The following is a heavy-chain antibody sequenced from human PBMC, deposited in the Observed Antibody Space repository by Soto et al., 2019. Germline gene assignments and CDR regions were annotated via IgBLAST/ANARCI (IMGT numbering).Heavy chain of an antibody. Sequence: QVQLVQSGAEVKKPGSSVKVSCKASGGTFSSYAISWVRQAPGQGLEWMGGIIPIFGTANYAKKFQGRVTITADESTSTAYMELSSLKSEDTAVYYCATSGSYHNWFAPWGQGTLVTVSS. CDR1: GGTFSSYA. J-gene: IGHJ5*02. V-gene: IGHV1-69*12. CDR2: IIPIFGTA. D-gene: IGHD1-26*01. CDR3: ATSGSYHNWFAP.